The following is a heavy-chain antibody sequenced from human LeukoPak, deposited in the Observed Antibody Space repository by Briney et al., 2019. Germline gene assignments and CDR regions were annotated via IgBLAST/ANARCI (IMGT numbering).Heavy chain of an antibody. V-gene: IGHV3-9*01. CDR1: GFTFDDYA. CDR2: ISWNSGSI. D-gene: IGHD2-2*01. Sequence: GGSLRLSCAASGFTFDDYAMHWVRQAPGKGLEWVPGISWNSGSIGYADSVKGRFTISRDNAKNSLYLQMNSLRAEDTALYYCATQLIDDAFDIWGQGTMVTVSS. J-gene: IGHJ3*02. CDR3: ATQLIDDAFDI.